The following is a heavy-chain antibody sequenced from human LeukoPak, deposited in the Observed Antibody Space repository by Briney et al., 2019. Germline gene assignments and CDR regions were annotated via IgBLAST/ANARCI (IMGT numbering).Heavy chain of an antibody. J-gene: IGHJ4*02. CDR3: ARDGRDYYDSSGARNDY. D-gene: IGHD3-22*01. Sequence: ASVTVSCKASGYTFTGYYMYWVRQAPGQGLEWMGWLNPNSGGTNYAQKFQGRVTMTRDASISTAYMELSRLRSDDTAVYYCARDGRDYYDSSGARNDYWGQGTLVTVSS. CDR1: GYTFTGYY. CDR2: LNPNSGGT. V-gene: IGHV1-2*02.